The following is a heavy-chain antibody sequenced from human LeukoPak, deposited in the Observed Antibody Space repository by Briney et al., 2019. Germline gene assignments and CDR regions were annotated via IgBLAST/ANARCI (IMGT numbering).Heavy chain of an antibody. CDR2: IYTSGST. CDR3: AGMYYDILTGQSDY. J-gene: IGHJ4*02. Sequence: SETLSLTCTVSGGSISSYYWSWIRQPAGKGLEWIGRIYTSGSTNYNPSLKSRVTMSVDTSKHQFSLKLSSVTAADTAVYYCAGMYYDILTGQSDYWGQGTLVTVSS. CDR1: GGSISSYY. V-gene: IGHV4-4*07. D-gene: IGHD3-9*01.